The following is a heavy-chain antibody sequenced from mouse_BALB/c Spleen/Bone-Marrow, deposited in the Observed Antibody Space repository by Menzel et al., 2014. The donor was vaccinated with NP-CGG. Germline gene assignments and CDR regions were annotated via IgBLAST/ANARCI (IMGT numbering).Heavy chain of an antibody. Sequence: EVMLVESGGGLVQPGGSLKLSCAASGFTFSSYIMSWVRQTPEKRLEWVAYISNGGGSIYYPDTVKGRFTISRDNDKNTLYLQMSSLKSEDTAMYYCACHYYDSSPFAYWGQGTLSLSL. CDR3: ACHYYDSSPFAY. CDR1: GFTFSSYI. V-gene: IGHV5-12-2*01. CDR2: ISNGGGSI. D-gene: IGHD1-1*01. J-gene: IGHJ3*01.